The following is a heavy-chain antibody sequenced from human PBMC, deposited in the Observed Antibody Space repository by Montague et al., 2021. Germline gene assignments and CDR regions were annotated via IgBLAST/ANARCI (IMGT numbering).Heavy chain of an antibody. J-gene: IGHJ5*02. Sequence: SETLSLTCTVPGGSTSSTSYYWGWIRQPPGKELEFIGVIYYNGSAYHNPSLKSRVTVSIDTSKNQFSLKLISVTAADTAVYFCARSLYCKGGSCYSGFDPWGQGTLVTVSS. CDR3: ARSLYCKGGSCYSGFDP. CDR2: IYYNGSA. D-gene: IGHD2-15*01. V-gene: IGHV4-39*01. CDR1: GGSTSSTSYY.